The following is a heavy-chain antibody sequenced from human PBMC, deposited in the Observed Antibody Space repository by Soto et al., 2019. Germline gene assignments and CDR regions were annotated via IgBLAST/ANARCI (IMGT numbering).Heavy chain of an antibody. CDR1: EFTVSSNY. CDR2: IYSGGNT. J-gene: IGHJ6*02. CDR3: ARADYYDSGSLDFHNGMDV. V-gene: IGHV3-53*01. D-gene: IGHD3-10*01. Sequence: GGSLRLSCAASEFTVSSNYLSWVRQAPGKGLEWVSVIYSGGNTYYADSVKGRFTISRDNSKNTLYLQMNSLRAEDTAVYYCARADYYDSGSLDFHNGMDVWGQGTTVTVSS.